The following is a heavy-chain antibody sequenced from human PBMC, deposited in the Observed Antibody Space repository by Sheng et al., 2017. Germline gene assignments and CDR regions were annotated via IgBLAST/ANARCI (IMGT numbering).Heavy chain of an antibody. V-gene: IGHV4-4*07. J-gene: IGHJ4*02. CDR3: VRGGYSSGWYYFDY. D-gene: IGHD6-19*01. CDR2: IYISGST. CDR1: GGSISSYY. Sequence: QVQLQASGPGLVKPSETLSLTCTVSGGSISSYYWTWIRQPAGKGLEWIGRIYISGSTNYNPSLKSRVTMSLDTSKNQFSLKLSSVTAADTAVYYCVRGGYSSGWYYFDYWGLGTLVTVSS.